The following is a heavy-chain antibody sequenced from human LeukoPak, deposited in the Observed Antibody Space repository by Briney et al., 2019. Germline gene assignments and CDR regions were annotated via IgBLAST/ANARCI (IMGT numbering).Heavy chain of an antibody. V-gene: IGHV4-34*01. Sequence: SETLSLTCAVYGGSFSGYYWSWIRQPPGKGLEWIGEINHSGSTNYNPSLKSRVTISVDTSKNQLSLKLSSVTAADTAVYYCARVGRIAAAGNNWFDPWGQGTLVTVSS. CDR2: INHSGST. CDR1: GGSFSGYY. D-gene: IGHD6-13*01. J-gene: IGHJ5*02. CDR3: ARVGRIAAAGNNWFDP.